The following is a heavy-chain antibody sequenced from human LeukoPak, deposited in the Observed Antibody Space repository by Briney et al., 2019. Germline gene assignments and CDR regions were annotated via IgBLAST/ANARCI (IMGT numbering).Heavy chain of an antibody. J-gene: IGHJ4*02. Sequence: GRSLRLSCAASGFTFSSYGMHWVRQAPGKGLEWVAVISYDGSNKYYADSVKGRFTISRDNSKNTLYLQMNSLRAEDTAVYYCAILAVGRDDFDYWGQGTLVTVSS. CDR2: ISYDGSNK. CDR1: GFTFSSYG. D-gene: IGHD5-24*01. V-gene: IGHV3-30*03. CDR3: AILAVGRDDFDY.